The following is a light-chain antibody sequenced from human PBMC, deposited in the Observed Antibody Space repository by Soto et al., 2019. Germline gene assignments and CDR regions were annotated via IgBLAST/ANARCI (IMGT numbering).Light chain of an antibody. Sequence: EVVMTQSPATLSVSPGERATLSCRASQSVSSNLAWYQQKPGQAPRLLIYGASTRAAGIPARFSGSGSATEFTLTISSLQSEDFAVYYCQQYGSSMGTFGQGTKVDIK. V-gene: IGKV3D-15*01. CDR2: GAS. CDR3: QQYGSSMGT. CDR1: QSVSSN. J-gene: IGKJ1*01.